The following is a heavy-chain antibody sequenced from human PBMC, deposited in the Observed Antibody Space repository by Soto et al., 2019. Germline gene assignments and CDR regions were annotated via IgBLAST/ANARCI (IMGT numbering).Heavy chain of an antibody. J-gene: IGHJ4*02. V-gene: IGHV4-31*03. D-gene: IGHD3-22*01. CDR3: ARADSGYYDSSGYHSIDY. Sequence: SETLSLTCTVSGGLISNDYYYWSWIRQHPGKGLEWIGYIYHSGSTYYNPSLKSRLTISVATSKNQFSLKLSSVTAADTAVYYCARADSGYYDSSGYHSIDYWGQGTLVTVSS. CDR2: IYHSGST. CDR1: GGLISNDYYY.